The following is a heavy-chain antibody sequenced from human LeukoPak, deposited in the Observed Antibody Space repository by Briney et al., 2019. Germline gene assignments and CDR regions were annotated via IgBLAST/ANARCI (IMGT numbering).Heavy chain of an antibody. V-gene: IGHV1-2*04. CDR2: INPNSGGT. J-gene: IGHJ5*02. Sequence: GASVKVSCKASGYTFTGYYMLWVRQAPGQGLEWMGWINPNSGGTNYAQKFQGWVTMTRDTSISTAYMELSRLRSDDTAVYYCARDKLTITPTSNNWFDPWGQGTLVTVSS. D-gene: IGHD3-3*01. CDR1: GYTFTGYY. CDR3: ARDKLTITPTSNNWFDP.